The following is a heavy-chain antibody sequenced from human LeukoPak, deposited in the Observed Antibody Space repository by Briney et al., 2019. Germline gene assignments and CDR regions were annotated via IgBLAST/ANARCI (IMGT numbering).Heavy chain of an antibody. D-gene: IGHD1-26*01. CDR2: ISGTGATT. V-gene: IGHV3-23*01. J-gene: IGHJ4*01. CDR1: GFTFSTYA. CDR3: ARVLAGATYFDY. Sequence: LPGGSLRLSCAASGFTFSTYAMSWVRQAPGRGPERVSGISGTGATTHYADSVKGRFTISRDNSKNTLYLQMNSLRAEDTAVYYCARVLAGATYFDYWGQGTLVTVSS.